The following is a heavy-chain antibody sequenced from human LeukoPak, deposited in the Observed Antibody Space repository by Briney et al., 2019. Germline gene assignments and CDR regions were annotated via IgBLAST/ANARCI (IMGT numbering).Heavy chain of an antibody. D-gene: IGHD2-15*01. J-gene: IGHJ6*02. CDR1: GFTFSSYG. V-gene: IGHV3-30*18. Sequence: GGSLRLSRAASGFTFSSYGMHWVRQAPGKGLEWVAVISYDGSNKYYADSVKGRFTISRDNSKNTLYLQMNSLRAEDTAVYYCAKAGVAATHDYYYYGMDVWGQGTTVTVSS. CDR2: ISYDGSNK. CDR3: AKAGVAATHDYYYYGMDV.